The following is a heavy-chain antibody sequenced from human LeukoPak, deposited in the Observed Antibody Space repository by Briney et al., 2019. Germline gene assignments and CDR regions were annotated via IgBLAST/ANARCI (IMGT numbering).Heavy chain of an antibody. V-gene: IGHV4-39*01. J-gene: IGHJ4*02. CDR2: SYYSGST. Sequence: SSETLSLTCTVSGGSISSSSYYWGWIRQPPGKGLEWIGSSYYSGSTYYNPSLKSRVTISVDTSKNQFSLKLSSVTAEDTAVYYCARLEVGATSIDYWGQGTLVTVSS. CDR1: GGSISSSSYY. CDR3: ARLEVGATSIDY. D-gene: IGHD1-26*01.